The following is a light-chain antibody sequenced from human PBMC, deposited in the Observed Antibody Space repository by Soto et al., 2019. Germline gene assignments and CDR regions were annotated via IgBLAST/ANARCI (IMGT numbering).Light chain of an antibody. V-gene: IGLV2-8*01. CDR2: EVV. Sequence: QSVLTQPPSACGSPGQSFTISCTGTKNDIGVYDFVSWYHHHPGKAPRLIIYEVVQRPSGVPDRFSGSKSGNTASLTVSGLQAADEADYFCKSYAGSNTYVFGSGTTVTV. CDR1: KNDIGVYDF. J-gene: IGLJ1*01. CDR3: KSYAGSNTYV.